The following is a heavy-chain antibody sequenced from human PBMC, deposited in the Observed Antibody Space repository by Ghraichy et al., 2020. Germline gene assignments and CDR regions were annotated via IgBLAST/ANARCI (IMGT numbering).Heavy chain of an antibody. CDR1: GFTFSSYW. J-gene: IGHJ2*01. CDR2: IKQDGSEK. CDR3: ARGRVAARYWYFDL. V-gene: IGHV3-7*01. Sequence: GGSLRLSCAASGFTFSSYWMSWVRQAPGKGLEWVAKIKQDGSEKYYVDSVKGRFTISRDNAKNSLYLQMNSLRAEDTAVYYCARGRVAARYWYFDLWGRGTLVTVSS. D-gene: IGHD6-6*01.